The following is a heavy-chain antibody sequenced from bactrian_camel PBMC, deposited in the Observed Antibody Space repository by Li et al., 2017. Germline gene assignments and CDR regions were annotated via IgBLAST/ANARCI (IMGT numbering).Heavy chain of an antibody. Sequence: HVQLVEFGGGSVHGGGSLKLSCAASGTNVSSYCMAWFRQAPGKEREGVASISGRGTSSYIDSVKGRFTISQNNAKDTAYLQMNSLKSEDTALYSCAAAVPCMGWSIPAPKPADFGYWGQGTQVTVS. CDR1: GTNVSSYC. V-gene: IGHV3S53*01. CDR2: ISGRGTS. D-gene: IGHD3*01. CDR3: AAAVPCMGWSIPAPKPADFGY. J-gene: IGHJ6*01.